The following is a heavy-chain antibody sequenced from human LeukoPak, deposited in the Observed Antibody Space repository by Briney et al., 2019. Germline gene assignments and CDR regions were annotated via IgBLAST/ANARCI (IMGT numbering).Heavy chain of an antibody. CDR3: ARRPLPAAISYHFDY. Sequence: GGSLRLSCAVSGFTFSSYWMHWVRQAPGKGLVWVSRINSVGSSTSYADSGKGRFTISRDNDKNTLYLQMNSLRAEDTAVYYCARRPLPAAISYHFDYWGHGTPVTVSS. J-gene: IGHJ4*01. V-gene: IGHV3-74*01. D-gene: IGHD2-2*01. CDR2: INSVGSST. CDR1: GFTFSSYW.